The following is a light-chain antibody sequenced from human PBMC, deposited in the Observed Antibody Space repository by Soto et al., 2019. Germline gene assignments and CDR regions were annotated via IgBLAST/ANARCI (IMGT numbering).Light chain of an antibody. CDR3: QQYGNSLGP. J-gene: IGKJ3*01. Sequence: EIVLTQSPGTLSLSPGERATLSCRASQSVNSNYLAWYQQKSGQAPRLLIYGASYRATGIPDRFSGSGSGTDFTLTISRLEPEDFAVYYCQQYGNSLGPFGPGTKVDI. CDR1: QSVNSNY. V-gene: IGKV3-20*01. CDR2: GAS.